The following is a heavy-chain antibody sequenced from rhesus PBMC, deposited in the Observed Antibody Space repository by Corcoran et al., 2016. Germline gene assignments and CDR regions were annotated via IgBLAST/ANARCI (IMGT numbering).Heavy chain of an antibody. Sequence: EVQLVESGGGLVQPGGSLRLSCAASGFTFSDHYMYWVRQAPGKGLEWVGFIRSKAYGGTAAYAASVKGRFTISRDDSKSIAYLQRNSLKTEDTAVYYCTRDRMIAAYYFDYWGQGVLVTVSS. CDR2: IRSKAYGGTA. D-gene: IGHD6-25*01. V-gene: IGHV3-184*01. CDR3: TRDRMIAAYYFDY. CDR1: GFTFSDHY. J-gene: IGHJ4*01.